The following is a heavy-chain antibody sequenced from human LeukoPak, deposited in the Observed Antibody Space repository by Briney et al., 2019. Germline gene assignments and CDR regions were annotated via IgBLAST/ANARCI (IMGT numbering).Heavy chain of an antibody. CDR2: IIPVFGTA. CDR1: GGTFSSYA. CDR3: ARGEALGDLSLFDY. D-gene: IGHD3-16*01. V-gene: IGHV1-69*13. J-gene: IGHJ4*02. Sequence: SVKVSCKASGGTFSSYAISWVRQAPGQGLEWMGGIIPVFGTANYAQKFQGRVTITADESTSTAYMELSSLRSEDMAVYYCARGEALGDLSLFDYWGQGTLVTVSS.